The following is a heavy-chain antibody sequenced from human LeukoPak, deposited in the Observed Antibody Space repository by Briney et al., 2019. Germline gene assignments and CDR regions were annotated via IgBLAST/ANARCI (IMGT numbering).Heavy chain of an antibody. CDR3: ARDNDWAFDY. V-gene: IGHV3-48*02. J-gene: IGHJ4*02. CDR2: INHNGKTI. D-gene: IGHD3-9*01. Sequence: GGSLRLSCAGSGFTFSSYVMSWVRQAPGKGLEWVSYINHNGKTIYYADSVKGRFTISRDNAKNSLYLQMNSLSDEDTAVYYCARDNDWAFDYWGQGTLVTVPS. CDR1: GFTFSSYV.